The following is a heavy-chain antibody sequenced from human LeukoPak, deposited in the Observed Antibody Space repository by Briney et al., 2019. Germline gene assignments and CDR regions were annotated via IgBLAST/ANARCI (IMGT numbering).Heavy chain of an antibody. CDR2: ISYDGSNK. CDR3: ASSSGWYVPQFDY. V-gene: IGHV3-30*04. D-gene: IGHD6-19*01. CDR1: VCTFSSYS. Sequence: GGSLRLSCAASVCTFSSYSMHWVRKAPGKGLEWVAVISYDGSNKYYADSVKGRFTISRDNSKNTLYLQMNSPRAEDTAVYYCASSSGWYVPQFDYWGQGTLVTVSS. J-gene: IGHJ4*02.